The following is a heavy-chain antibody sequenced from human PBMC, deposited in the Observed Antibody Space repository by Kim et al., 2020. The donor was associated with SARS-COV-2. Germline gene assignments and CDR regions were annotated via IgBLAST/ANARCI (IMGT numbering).Heavy chain of an antibody. CDR1: GFTFSSYG. J-gene: IGHJ3*02. CDR2: ISYDGSNK. Sequence: GGSLRLSCAASGFTFSSYGMHWVRQAPGKGLEWVAVISYDGSNKYYADSVKGRFTISRDNSKNTLYLQMNSLRAEDTAVYYCAIVPLYSSSWIDDAFDI. V-gene: IGHV3-30*03. D-gene: IGHD6-13*01. CDR3: AIVPLYSSSWIDDAFDI.